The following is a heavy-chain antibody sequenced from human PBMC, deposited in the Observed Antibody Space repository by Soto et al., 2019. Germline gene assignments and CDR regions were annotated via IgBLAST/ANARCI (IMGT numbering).Heavy chain of an antibody. CDR1: GYTFTSYP. D-gene: IGHD1-7*01. CDR3: AREYYGTTTWIYY. CDR2: VNSYDGTT. V-gene: IGHV1-18*04. Sequence: QVQLVQSAPELQRPGDSVKVSCKTSGYTFTSYPYSWVRQAPGQGLEWMGWVNSYDGTTKVAQQFRDRITLTADKSAATVFMELRRLTSDDTAVYYCAREYYGTTTWIYYWGQGTLVAVSS. J-gene: IGHJ4*02.